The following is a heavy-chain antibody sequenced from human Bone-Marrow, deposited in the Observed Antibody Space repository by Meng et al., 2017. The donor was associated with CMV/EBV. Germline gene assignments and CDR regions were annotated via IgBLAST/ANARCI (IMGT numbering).Heavy chain of an antibody. D-gene: IGHD3-3*01. CDR3: AGYYDFWSGYYSFDY. V-gene: IGHV3-30*02. CDR2: IRYDGSNK. CDR1: GFTFSSYG. J-gene: IGHJ4*02. Sequence: GESLKISCAASGFTFSSYGMHWVRQAPGKGLEWVAFIRYDGSNKYYADSVKGRFTISRDNSKNTLYLQMNSLRAEDTAVYYCAGYYDFWSGYYSFDYWGQGTLVTVSS.